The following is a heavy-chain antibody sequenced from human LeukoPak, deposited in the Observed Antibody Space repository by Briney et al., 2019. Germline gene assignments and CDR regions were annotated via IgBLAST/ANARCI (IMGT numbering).Heavy chain of an antibody. CDR1: GFTFSDYY. CDR3: ARGFGEPSFPDLPSYYYYMDV. Sequence: GGSLRLSCAASGFTFSDYYMSWIRQAPGKGLEWVSYISSSGSTIYYADSVKGRFTISRDNAKNSLYLQMNSLRAEDTAVYYCARGFGEPSFPDLPSYYYYMDVWGKGTTVTISS. D-gene: IGHD3-10*01. CDR2: ISSSGSTI. V-gene: IGHV3-11*01. J-gene: IGHJ6*03.